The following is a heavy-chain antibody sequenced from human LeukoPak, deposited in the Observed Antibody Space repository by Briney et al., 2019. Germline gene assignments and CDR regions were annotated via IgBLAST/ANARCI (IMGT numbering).Heavy chain of an antibody. J-gene: IGHJ3*02. CDR2: IYSGDST. CDR1: GFTVSSNY. CDR3: ARVLGFHAFDI. Sequence: PGGSLRLSCAASGFTVSSNYMSWVRQATGKGLEWVSVIYSGDSTYYADSVKGRFTISRDNSKNTLYLQMNSLRVEDTAVYYCARVLGFHAFDIWGQGTMLTVSS. D-gene: IGHD2-15*01. V-gene: IGHV3-53*01.